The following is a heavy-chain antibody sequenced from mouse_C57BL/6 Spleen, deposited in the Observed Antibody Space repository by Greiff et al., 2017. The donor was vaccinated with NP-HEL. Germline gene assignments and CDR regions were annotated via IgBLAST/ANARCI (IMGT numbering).Heavy chain of an antibody. CDR3: ARDITTVAVFDY. J-gene: IGHJ2*01. D-gene: IGHD1-1*01. Sequence: EVKLVESGGGLVKPGGSLKLSCAASGFTFSSYAMSWVRQTPEKRLEWVATISDGGSYTYYPDNVKGRFTISRDNAKNNLYLQMSHLKSEDTAMYYCARDITTVAVFDYWGQGTTLTVSS. CDR1: GFTFSSYA. CDR2: ISDGGSYT. V-gene: IGHV5-4*01.